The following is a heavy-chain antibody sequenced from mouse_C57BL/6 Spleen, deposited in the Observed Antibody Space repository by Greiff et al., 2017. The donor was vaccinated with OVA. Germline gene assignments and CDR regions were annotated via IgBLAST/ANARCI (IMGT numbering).Heavy chain of an antibody. CDR3: ARPFFYGSSYSFAY. J-gene: IGHJ3*01. CDR2: IHPNSGST. V-gene: IGHV1-64*01. Sequence: VQLQQPGAELVKPGASVKLSCKASGYTFTSYWMHWVKQRPGQGLEWIGMIHPNSGSTNYNEKFKSKATLTVDKSSSTAYMQLSSLTSEDSVVYYCARPFFYGSSYSFAYWGQGTLVTVSA. D-gene: IGHD1-1*01. CDR1: GYTFTSYW.